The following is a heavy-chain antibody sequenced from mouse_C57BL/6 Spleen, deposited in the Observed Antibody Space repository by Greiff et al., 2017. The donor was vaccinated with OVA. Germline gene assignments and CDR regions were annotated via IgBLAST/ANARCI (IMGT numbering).Heavy chain of an antibody. D-gene: IGHD1-1*01. Sequence: QVQLQHSGAELAKPGASVKLSCKASGYTFTSSWMPWVKQRPGKGLEWIGYINPSSGYTTYNQKFTAKATLTADKSSSTAYMQLSSLTYEDSAVYYCARSKTTVVATDLDDWGKGTTLTVSA. CDR1: GYTFTSSW. J-gene: IGHJ2*01. V-gene: IGHV1-7*01. CDR3: ARSKTTVVATDLDD. CDR2: INPSSGYT.